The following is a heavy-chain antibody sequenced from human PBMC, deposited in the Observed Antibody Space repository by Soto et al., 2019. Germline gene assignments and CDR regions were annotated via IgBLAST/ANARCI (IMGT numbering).Heavy chain of an antibody. D-gene: IGHD4-17*01. CDR3: LRLRFV. CDR2: VSYTGAS. J-gene: IGHJ4*01. V-gene: IGHV4-39*01. CDR1: GDSIASSDYY. Sequence: QLQLQESGPGLVKPSETLSLTCTVSGDSIASSDYYWAWIRQPPGKGLAWIGSVSYTGASYYSPSLTSRISISVDTSKNQVSLRLSSVTAADTAVYYCLRLRFVWGQGTLVTVSS.